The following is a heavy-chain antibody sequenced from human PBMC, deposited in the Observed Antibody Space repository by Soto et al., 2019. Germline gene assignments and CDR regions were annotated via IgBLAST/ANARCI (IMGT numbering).Heavy chain of an antibody. Sequence: QVQLVESGGGVVQPGRSLRLSCAASGFTVVYGLHWVRQAPGKGLEWVSFISYDGSYQYYADSVQGRLTITRDNSMNTLNMQLNSLRREDTAVYYCAKGGEVGGVLGDHWGQGTLVTVSS. V-gene: IGHV3-30*18. J-gene: IGHJ4*02. CDR1: GFTVVYG. CDR3: AKGGEVGGVLGDH. CDR2: ISYDGSYQ. D-gene: IGHD1-26*01.